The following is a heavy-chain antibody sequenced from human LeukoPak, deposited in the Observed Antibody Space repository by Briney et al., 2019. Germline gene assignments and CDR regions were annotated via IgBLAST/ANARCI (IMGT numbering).Heavy chain of an antibody. J-gene: IGHJ4*02. D-gene: IGHD3-10*01. V-gene: IGHV1-46*01. CDR1: GHTYTSYY. CDR2: INPSGGST. Sequence: ASVKVSRKSSGHTYTSYYMHWVRQARGQGLEGMGIINPSGGSTRCAQKFQDRVTITSDMSKSTVFMELSGMTADDTAVYYGARGNCYGSGRDQVFDYWGQGTLVTVSS. CDR3: ARGNCYGSGRDQVFDY.